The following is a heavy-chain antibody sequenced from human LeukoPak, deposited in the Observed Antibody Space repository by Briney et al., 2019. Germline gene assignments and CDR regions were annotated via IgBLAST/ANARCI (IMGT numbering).Heavy chain of an antibody. CDR2: IYHSGST. CDR1: GYSISSGYY. Sequence: SETLSLTCAVSGYSISSGYYWGWIRQPPGKGLEWIGSIYHSGSTYYNPSLKSRVTISVDTSKNQFSLKLSSVTAADTAVYYCAPGGEEYSSSGPHWFPYSQHGGKGTLVTVSS. D-gene: IGHD6-13*01. CDR3: APGGEEYSSSGPHWFPYSQH. J-gene: IGHJ1*01. V-gene: IGHV4-38-2*01.